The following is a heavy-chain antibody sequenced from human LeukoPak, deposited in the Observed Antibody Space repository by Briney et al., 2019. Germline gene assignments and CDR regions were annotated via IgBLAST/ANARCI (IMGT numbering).Heavy chain of an antibody. CDR3: ARAAADLYWFDP. Sequence: PSETLSLTCDVSGGSVSSGTHYWSWIRQPAGKGLEWIGRIYTSGSTNYNPSLKSRVTISVDTSKNQFSLKLSSVTAADTAEYYCARAAADLYWFDPWGQGTLVTVSS. CDR1: GGSVSSGTHY. CDR2: IYTSGST. V-gene: IGHV4-61*02. D-gene: IGHD6-13*01. J-gene: IGHJ5*02.